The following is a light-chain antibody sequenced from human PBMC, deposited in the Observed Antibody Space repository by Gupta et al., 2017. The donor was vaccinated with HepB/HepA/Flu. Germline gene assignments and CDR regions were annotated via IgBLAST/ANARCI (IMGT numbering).Light chain of an antibody. CDR1: SSDVGGYSH. CDR2: DVS. CDR3: SSDTSNTPRIV. V-gene: IGLV2-14*03. Sequence: QSALTQPASVSGSPGQSITISCTGTSSDVGGYSHVSWYHQHPGKAPRLVIYDVSHRPAGVSTRVSGSKSGNTASLTISGLQAEDEADYYCSSDTSNTPRIVFGGGTKVTVL. J-gene: IGLJ2*01.